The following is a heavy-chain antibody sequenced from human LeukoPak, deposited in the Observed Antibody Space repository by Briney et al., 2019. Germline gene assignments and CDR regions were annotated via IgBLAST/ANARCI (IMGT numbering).Heavy chain of an antibody. CDR2: ISGSGGST. D-gene: IGHD2-8*01. V-gene: IGHV3-23*01. CDR3: AKDGQPSTRSLLCRNGVCYEDY. CDR1: GFTFSIYA. J-gene: IGHJ4*02. Sequence: PGGSLRLSCAASGFTFSIYAMSWVRQAPGKGLEWVSAISGSGGSTYYADSVKGRFTISRDNSKNTLYLQMNSLGDEDTAVYYCAKDGQPSTRSLLCRNGVCYEDYWGQGTLVTVSS.